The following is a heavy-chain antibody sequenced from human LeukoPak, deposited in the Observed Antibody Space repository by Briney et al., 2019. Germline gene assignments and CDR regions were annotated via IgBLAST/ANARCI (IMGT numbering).Heavy chain of an antibody. CDR1: GGTFSSYA. Sequence: GASVKVSCKASGGTFSSYAISWVRQAPGQGLEWMGGIIPIFGTANYAQKFQGRVTITTDESTSTAYMELSSLRSEDTAVYYCARTITIFGVHKGNWFDLWGQGTLVTVSS. CDR3: ARTITIFGVHKGNWFDL. CDR2: IIPIFGTA. J-gene: IGHJ5*02. V-gene: IGHV1-69*05. D-gene: IGHD3-3*01.